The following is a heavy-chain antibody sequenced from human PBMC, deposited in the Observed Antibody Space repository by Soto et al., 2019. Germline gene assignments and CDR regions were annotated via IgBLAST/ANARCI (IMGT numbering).Heavy chain of an antibody. CDR3: ARTSTYYDILTGSNTHRNPNWFDP. D-gene: IGHD3-9*01. V-gene: IGHV4-31*03. Sequence: SETLCLTCTVSGGYIRSGGYYWSWIRQHPGKGLEWIGYIYYSGSTYYNPSLKSRVTISVDTSKNQFSLKLSSVTAADTAVYYCARTSTYYDILTGSNTHRNPNWFDPWGQGTLDTVSS. CDR1: GGYIRSGGYY. J-gene: IGHJ5*02. CDR2: IYYSGST.